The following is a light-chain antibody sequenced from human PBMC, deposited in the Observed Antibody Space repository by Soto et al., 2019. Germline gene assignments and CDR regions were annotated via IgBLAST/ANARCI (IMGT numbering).Light chain of an antibody. CDR1: QSVDIN. CDR3: QQYRSWPRT. Sequence: EIVMTQSPAPLSVSPGARVTLSCRASQSVDINLAWYQQKPGQAPRLLIYGASTRATDMPGRFSGRGAGAEFTLTISSLQSEDFAVYYCQQYRSWPRTFGQGTKVDIK. CDR2: GAS. V-gene: IGKV3-15*01. J-gene: IGKJ1*01.